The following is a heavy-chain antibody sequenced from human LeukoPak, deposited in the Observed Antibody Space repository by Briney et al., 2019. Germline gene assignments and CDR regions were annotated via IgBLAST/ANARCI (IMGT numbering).Heavy chain of an antibody. J-gene: IGHJ4*02. CDR3: ASSAYSSSWYVMNLYFDY. CDR2: IKQDGSEK. D-gene: IGHD6-13*01. CDR1: GFTFSSYW. V-gene: IGHV3-7*01. Sequence: GGALRLSCAASGFTFSSYWMSWVRQAPGKGLEWVANIKQDGSEKYYVDSVKGRFTISRDNAKNSLYLQMNSLRAEDTAVYYCASSAYSSSWYVMNLYFDYWGQGTLVTVSS.